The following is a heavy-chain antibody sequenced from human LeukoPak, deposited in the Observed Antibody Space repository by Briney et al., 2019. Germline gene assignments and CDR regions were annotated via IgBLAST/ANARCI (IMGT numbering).Heavy chain of an antibody. Sequence: GGSLRLSCAASGFTFDDYAMHWVRHAPGKGLEWVSGISWNSGSIGYADSVKGRFTISRDNAKNSLYLQMNSLRAEDMALYYCAKGGGGVVAAYYFDYWGQGTLVTVSS. V-gene: IGHV3-9*03. CDR1: GFTFDDYA. D-gene: IGHD2-15*01. J-gene: IGHJ4*02. CDR2: ISWNSGSI. CDR3: AKGGGGVVAAYYFDY.